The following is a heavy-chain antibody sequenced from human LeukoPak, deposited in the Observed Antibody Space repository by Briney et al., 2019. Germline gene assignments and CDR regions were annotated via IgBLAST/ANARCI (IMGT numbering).Heavy chain of an antibody. Sequence: EASVKVSCKASGYTFTGYYMHWVRPAPGQGLEWMGWINPNSGGTNYAQKFQGRVTMTRDTSISTAYMELSRLRSDDTAVYYCAKKSPTCILWFGESDPCYFDYWGQGTLVTVSS. V-gene: IGHV1-2*02. J-gene: IGHJ4*02. D-gene: IGHD3-10*01. CDR3: AKKSPTCILWFGESDPCYFDY. CDR2: INPNSGGT. CDR1: GYTFTGYY.